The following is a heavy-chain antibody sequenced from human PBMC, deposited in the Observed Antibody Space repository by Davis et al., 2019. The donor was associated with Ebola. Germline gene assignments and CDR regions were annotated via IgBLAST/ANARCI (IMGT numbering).Heavy chain of an antibody. D-gene: IGHD6-13*01. CDR3: AKQDSSWNDY. V-gene: IGHV1-2*06. CDR2: INPNSGGT. Sequence: AASVKVSCKASGYTFTDYYMHWVRQAPGQGLEWMGRINPNSGGTNYAQKFQGRVTMTRDTSISTVYMEVYRLTSDDTAIYYCAKQDSSWNDYWGQGTLVTVSS. J-gene: IGHJ4*02. CDR1: GYTFTDYY.